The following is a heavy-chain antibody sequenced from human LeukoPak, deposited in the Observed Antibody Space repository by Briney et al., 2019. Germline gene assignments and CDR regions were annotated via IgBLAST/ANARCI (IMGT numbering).Heavy chain of an antibody. Sequence: PSGGSLRLSCATSGFTFSSYAMSWVRQAPGKGLEWVSGISGSGGRTHYADSVKGRFTISRDNSKNTLYLQMNSLRAEDTAVYYCAKDPQDFPRYSSGWNHATRDYYFDYWGQGTLVTVSS. CDR3: AKDPQDFPRYSSGWNHATRDYYFDY. CDR2: ISGSGGRT. CDR1: GFTFSSYA. V-gene: IGHV3-23*01. D-gene: IGHD6-19*01. J-gene: IGHJ4*02.